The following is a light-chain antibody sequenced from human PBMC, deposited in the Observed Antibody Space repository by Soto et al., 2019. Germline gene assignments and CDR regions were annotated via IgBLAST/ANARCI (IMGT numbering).Light chain of an antibody. CDR2: GAS. CDR3: QQYHNWVT. CDR1: QSVSSN. Sequence: IVMTQSPGTLSVSPWERAILSCGASQSVSSNLAWYQQKPGQAPRLLIYGASTRATGIPARFSGSGSGTEFTLSISSLQSEDFAVYYCQQYHNWVTFGGGTKVDI. V-gene: IGKV3D-15*01. J-gene: IGKJ4*01.